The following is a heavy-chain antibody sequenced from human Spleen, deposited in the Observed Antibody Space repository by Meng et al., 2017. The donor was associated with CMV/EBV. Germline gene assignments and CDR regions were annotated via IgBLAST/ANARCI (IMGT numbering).Heavy chain of an antibody. Sequence: SGFTFSSYAMSWVRQAPGKGLEWVSVIYSGGSSTYYADSVKGRFTISRDNSKNTLYLQMNSLRAEDTAVYYCAKDQGRIAAAGPIFDYWGQGTLVTVSS. CDR3: AKDQGRIAAAGPIFDY. CDR2: IYSGGSST. V-gene: IGHV3-23*03. J-gene: IGHJ4*02. D-gene: IGHD6-13*01. CDR1: GFTFSSYA.